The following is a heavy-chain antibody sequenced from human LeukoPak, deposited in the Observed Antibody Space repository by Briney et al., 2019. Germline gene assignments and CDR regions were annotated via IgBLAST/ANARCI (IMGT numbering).Heavy chain of an antibody. J-gene: IGHJ4*02. Sequence: PGESLKISCKGSGYSFTKYWIGWVRQLPGKGLEWMGIIYPGDSDFRYSPSFQGQVTISADKFISTAYLQWSSLKASDTAMYYCARGYCSGGTCRYVTKYFDYWGQGTLVTVSS. D-gene: IGHD2-15*01. CDR1: GYSFTKYW. CDR2: IYPGDSDF. V-gene: IGHV5-51*01. CDR3: ARGYCSGGTCRYVTKYFDY.